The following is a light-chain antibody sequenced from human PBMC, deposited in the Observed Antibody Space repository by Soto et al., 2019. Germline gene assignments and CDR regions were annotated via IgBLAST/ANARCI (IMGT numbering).Light chain of an antibody. CDR1: SSDVGGYNY. CDR3: SSYTSSSTPYV. Sequence: QSALTQPASVSGSPGQSITISCTGTSSDVGGYNYVSWYQQHPGKAPKLMIYDVSNRPSGVSNRFYGSKSGNTASLTISGLQAEDEAEYYCSSYTSSSTPYVFGTGTKVTVL. V-gene: IGLV2-14*01. CDR2: DVS. J-gene: IGLJ1*01.